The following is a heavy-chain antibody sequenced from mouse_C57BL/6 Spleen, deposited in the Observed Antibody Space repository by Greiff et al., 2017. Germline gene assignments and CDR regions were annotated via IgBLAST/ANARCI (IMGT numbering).Heavy chain of an antibody. CDR1: GYAFSSSW. CDR3: ARALMDY. V-gene: IGHV1-82*01. Sequence: QVQLKESGPELVKPGASVKISCKASGYAFSSSWMNWVKQRPGKGLEWIGRIYPGDGDTNYNGKLKGKATLTADKSSSTAYMQLSSLTSEDSAVYFCARALMDYWGQGTSVTVSS. D-gene: IGHD6-1*01. CDR2: IYPGDGDT. J-gene: IGHJ4*01.